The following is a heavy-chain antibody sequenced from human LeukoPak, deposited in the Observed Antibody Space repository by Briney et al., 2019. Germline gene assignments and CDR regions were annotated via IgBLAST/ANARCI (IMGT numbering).Heavy chain of an antibody. D-gene: IGHD6-19*01. CDR1: GGSISSSSYY. V-gene: IGHV4-39*01. Sequence: SETLSLTCTVSGGSISSSSYYWGWIRQPPGKGLEWIGSIYYSGSTYYNPSLKSRFTISVDTSKNQFSLKLSSVTAADTAVYYCARRPYTSGWYYYFDYWGQGTLVTVSS. CDR3: ARRPYTSGWYYYFDY. J-gene: IGHJ4*02. CDR2: IYYSGST.